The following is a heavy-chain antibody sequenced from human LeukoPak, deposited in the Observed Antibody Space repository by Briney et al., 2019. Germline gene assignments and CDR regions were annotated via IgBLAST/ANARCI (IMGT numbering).Heavy chain of an antibody. CDR3: ARRTRSGSTDWYFDL. CDR2: IYSDGRT. V-gene: IGHV3-53*01. Sequence: GGSLRLSCAASGFTASGTHMSWVRQAPGKGLEWVSVIYSDGRTFYADSVNGRGTISRDNSKNTLYLQMHSLRAGDTAVYYCARRTRSGSTDWYFDLWGRGTLVTVSS. D-gene: IGHD3-3*01. CDR1: GFTASGTH. J-gene: IGHJ2*01.